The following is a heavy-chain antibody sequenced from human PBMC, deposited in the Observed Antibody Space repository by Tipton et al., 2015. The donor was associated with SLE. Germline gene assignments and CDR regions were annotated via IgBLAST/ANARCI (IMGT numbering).Heavy chain of an antibody. J-gene: IGHJ6*03. CDR2: VFCNGDT. Sequence: LRLSCTVSGGSINYYYWNWIRQPPGKGLEWIGYVFCNGDTNYNASLKSRVTMSVDTSKSQFSLQLRSVTAADTAVYYCARGGHCTSDSCYVYYYYMDVWGEGTTVAVPS. CDR3: ARGGHCTSDSCYVYYYYMDV. V-gene: IGHV4-59*01. CDR1: GGSINYYY. D-gene: IGHD2-2*01.